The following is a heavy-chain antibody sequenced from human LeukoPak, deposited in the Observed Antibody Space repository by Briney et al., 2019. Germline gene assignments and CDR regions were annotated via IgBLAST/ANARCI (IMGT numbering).Heavy chain of an antibody. CDR1: GFTFSSYA. V-gene: IGHV3-30*04. D-gene: IGHD2-21*01. Sequence: GRTLRLSCAASGFTFSSYAMHWVRQAPGKGLEWVAVISYDGSNKYYADSVKGRFTISRDNSKNTVSLQMHSLRAEDTATYYCAKDNGLLHYCHWGQGALVIVSS. J-gene: IGHJ4*02. CDR3: AKDNGLLHYCH. CDR2: ISYDGSNK.